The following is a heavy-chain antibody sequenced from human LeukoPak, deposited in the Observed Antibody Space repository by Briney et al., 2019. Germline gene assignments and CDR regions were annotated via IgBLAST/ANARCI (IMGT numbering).Heavy chain of an antibody. Sequence: PGGSLTLSCAASGFTLSNYGLHWVRQAPGKGLERVSFIRNDGGYTFYAGSVRGRFTISRDNSKNTLYLQMNSLRAEDTAVYYCASDIVVVPAATSFDYWGQGTLVTVSS. D-gene: IGHD2-2*01. CDR3: ASDIVVVPAATSFDY. CDR1: GFTLSNYG. CDR2: IRNDGGYT. J-gene: IGHJ4*02. V-gene: IGHV3-30*02.